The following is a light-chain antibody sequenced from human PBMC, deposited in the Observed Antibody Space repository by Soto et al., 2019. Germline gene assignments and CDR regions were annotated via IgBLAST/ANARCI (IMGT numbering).Light chain of an antibody. J-gene: IGKJ2*01. Sequence: EIVLTQSPGTLSLSPGERATLSCRASQSVSSSYLAWYQQKTGQAPRRLIYGASSRATGIPDRFSGSGSGTDFTRTIRRLEPEDFAVYYCQQYGSSPYTFGQGTKLEIK. CDR2: GAS. V-gene: IGKV3-20*01. CDR3: QQYGSSPYT. CDR1: QSVSSSY.